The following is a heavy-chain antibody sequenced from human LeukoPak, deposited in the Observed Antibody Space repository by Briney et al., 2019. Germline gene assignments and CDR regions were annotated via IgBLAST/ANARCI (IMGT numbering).Heavy chain of an antibody. CDR2: IRSNSDGGTV. V-gene: IGHV3-15*07. CDR1: GFTFSNAW. D-gene: IGHD3-22*01. Sequence: GGSLRLSCATSGFTFSNAWMNWVRQAPGKGLEWVGRIRSNSDGGTVDYAAPVKGRFTLSRDDSKTTLYLQMNSLQTEDTAVYYCATDFYDSTWGQGTLVTVSS. J-gene: IGHJ5*02. CDR3: ATDFYDST.